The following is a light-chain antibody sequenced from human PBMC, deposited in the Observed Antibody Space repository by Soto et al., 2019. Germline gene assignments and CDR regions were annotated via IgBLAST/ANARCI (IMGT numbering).Light chain of an antibody. CDR1: SGHSSYP. V-gene: IGLV4-69*01. CDR2: LNSDGSH. CDR3: QTWATGIRV. J-gene: IGLJ2*01. Sequence: QPGLTQSPSASASLGASVKITCTLSSGHSSYPIAWHQQQPDKGPRYLMKLNSDGSHCKGDGIPDRFSGSSSGAERYLSISSLQSEDEADYYCQTWATGIRVFGGGTKLTVL.